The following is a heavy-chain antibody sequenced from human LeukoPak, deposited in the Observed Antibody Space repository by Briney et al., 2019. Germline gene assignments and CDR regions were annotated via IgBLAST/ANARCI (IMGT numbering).Heavy chain of an antibody. V-gene: IGHV3-30-3*01. J-gene: IGHJ4*02. Sequence: GGSLRLSCAASGFTFSSYAMHWVCQAPGKGQGWVAVISYDGSNKYYADSVKGRFTISRDNSKNTLYLQMNSLRAEDTAVYYCARGIGYCSGGSCSDYWGQGTLVTVSS. CDR1: GFTFSSYA. D-gene: IGHD2-15*01. CDR3: ARGIGYCSGGSCSDY. CDR2: ISYDGSNK.